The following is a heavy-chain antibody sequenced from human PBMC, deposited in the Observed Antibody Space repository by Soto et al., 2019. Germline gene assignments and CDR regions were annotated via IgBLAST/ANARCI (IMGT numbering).Heavy chain of an antibody. J-gene: IGHJ4*02. CDR2: IIPILGIA. D-gene: IGHD3-9*01. V-gene: IGHV1-69*02. CDR3: ARATSYDILTGSVLDY. Sequence: SVKVSCKASGGTFSSYTISWVRQAPGQGLEWMGRIIPILGIANYAQKFQGRVTITADKSTSTAYMELSSLRSEDTAVYYCARATSYDILTGSVLDYWGQGTLVTVSS. CDR1: GGTFSSYT.